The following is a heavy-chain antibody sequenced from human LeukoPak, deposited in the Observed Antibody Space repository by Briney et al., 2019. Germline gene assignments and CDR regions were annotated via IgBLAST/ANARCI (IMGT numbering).Heavy chain of an antibody. V-gene: IGHV3-74*01. Sequence: GGSLRLSCAVSGFTFSSYWMHWVRQAPGKGLVWVSRLITDGSSTSYADSVKGRFTISRDNAKNTLYLQMNSLRAEDTAVYYCSRVGTGTTRDYWGQGTLVTASS. J-gene: IGHJ4*02. D-gene: IGHD1-14*01. CDR3: SRVGTGTTRDY. CDR2: LITDGSST. CDR1: GFTFSSYW.